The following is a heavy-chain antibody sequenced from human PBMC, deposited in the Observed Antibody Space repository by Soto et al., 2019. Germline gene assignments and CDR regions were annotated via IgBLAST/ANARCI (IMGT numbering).Heavy chain of an antibody. V-gene: IGHV3-23*01. Sequence: EVQVLESGGGLVQPGGSLRLSCAASGFMSWVRQAPGKGLEWVSAISDYGANTYYVDSVKGRFTISRDNAKNTLYLQMNSLMAEDTAVYYCAKGFSGHYYDFRGQGTLVTVSS. CDR3: AKGFSGHYYDF. CDR2: ISDYGANT. D-gene: IGHD3-22*01. CDR1: GF. J-gene: IGHJ4*02.